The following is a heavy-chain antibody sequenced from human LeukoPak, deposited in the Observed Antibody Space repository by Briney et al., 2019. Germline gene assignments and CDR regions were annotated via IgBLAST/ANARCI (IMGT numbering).Heavy chain of an antibody. CDR2: ISSNGGST. D-gene: IGHD7-27*01. Sequence: PGGSLRLSCAASGFTFSSYAMHWVRQAPGKGLEYVSAISSNGGSTYYANSVKGRFTISRDNSKNTLYLQMGSLRAEDMAVYYCARRKLGNLDYWGQGTLVTVSS. CDR1: GFTFSSYA. V-gene: IGHV3-64*01. CDR3: ARRKLGNLDY. J-gene: IGHJ4*02.